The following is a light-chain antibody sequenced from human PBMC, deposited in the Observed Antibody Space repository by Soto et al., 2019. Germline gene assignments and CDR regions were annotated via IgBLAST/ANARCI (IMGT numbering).Light chain of an antibody. CDR3: QQNYSLPIT. V-gene: IGKV1-39*01. CDR2: AAS. Sequence: DIQMTPSPSSLSASVGARVTITCRASQSISSYLNWYQQKPGKAPKLLIYAASSLQSGVPSRFSGSGSGTDFTLTISSLQPEDFATYYCQQNYSLPITFGQGTRLEIK. CDR1: QSISSY. J-gene: IGKJ5*01.